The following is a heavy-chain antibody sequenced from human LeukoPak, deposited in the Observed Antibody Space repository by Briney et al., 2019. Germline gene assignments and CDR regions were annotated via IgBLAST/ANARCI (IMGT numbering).Heavy chain of an antibody. D-gene: IGHD4-17*01. CDR3: AKEDGDYPFDY. J-gene: IGHJ4*02. CDR1: GFTFSSYG. Sequence: GRSLRPSCAASGFTFSSYGMRGVRQAPGKGLGWVAVISYDGSNKYYADSVKGRFTISRDNSKNTLYLQMNSLRAEDTAVYYCAKEDGDYPFDYWGQGTLVTVSS. CDR2: ISYDGSNK. V-gene: IGHV3-30*18.